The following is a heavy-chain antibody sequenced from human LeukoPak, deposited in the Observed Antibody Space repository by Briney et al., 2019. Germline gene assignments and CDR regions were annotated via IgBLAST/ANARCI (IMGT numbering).Heavy chain of an antibody. V-gene: IGHV3-49*04. D-gene: IGHD3-16*01. Sequence: GGSLRLSCTGSGFTFGEYAMSWVRQAPGKGLEWVGLIRSKAYGGTTEYAASVKGRFTISRDDSKSIAYLQMNSLKTEDTAVYYCTSPGGYWGQGTLVTVSP. J-gene: IGHJ4*02. CDR1: GFTFGEYA. CDR2: IRSKAYGGTT. CDR3: TSPGGY.